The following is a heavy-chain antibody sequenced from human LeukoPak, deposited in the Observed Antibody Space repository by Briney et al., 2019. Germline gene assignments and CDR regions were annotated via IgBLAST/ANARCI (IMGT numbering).Heavy chain of an antibody. V-gene: IGHV1-2*02. CDR3: AKDSSGYLTLRYGMDV. J-gene: IGHJ6*02. D-gene: IGHD3-22*01. CDR1: GYTFSDYH. Sequence: ASVKVSCKASGYTFSDYHIHWVRQAPGQGLEWMGWINPKNDGTNYAQNFQDRATMTADTSAATAYMELSSLRSDDTAVYLCAKDSSGYLTLRYGMDVWGQGTTITVSS. CDR2: INPKNDGT.